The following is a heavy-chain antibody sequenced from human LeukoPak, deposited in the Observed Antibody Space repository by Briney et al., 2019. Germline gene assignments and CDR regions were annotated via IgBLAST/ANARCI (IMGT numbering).Heavy chain of an antibody. CDR3: ARVSGYISGLYSDY. Sequence: SVKVSCKASGDTFNNYPITWVRQAPGQGLEWMGRIIPIIGIVNYEQKFQDRVTMTADTSTSTVYMELSSLRSEDTAVYYCARVSGYISGLYSDYWGQGTLVTVSS. D-gene: IGHD3-10*01. CDR2: IIPIIGIV. V-gene: IGHV1-69*04. J-gene: IGHJ4*02. CDR1: GDTFNNYP.